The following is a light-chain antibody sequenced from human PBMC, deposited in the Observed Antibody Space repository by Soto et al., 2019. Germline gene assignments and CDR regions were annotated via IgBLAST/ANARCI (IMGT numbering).Light chain of an antibody. CDR2: GNI. Sequence: QSVLTQPPSVSGAPGQRVTISCTGSSSNIGAGYDVHWYQQLPGTAPKLLIYGNINRPSGVPDRFSGSKSGTSASLDITGLQAEDEVDYYCQSYDGSRSGSVFGVGTKLTVL. CDR3: QSYDGSRSGSV. V-gene: IGLV1-40*01. CDR1: SSNIGAGYD. J-gene: IGLJ2*01.